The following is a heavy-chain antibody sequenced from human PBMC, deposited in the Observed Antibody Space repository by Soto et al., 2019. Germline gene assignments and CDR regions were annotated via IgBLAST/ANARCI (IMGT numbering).Heavy chain of an antibody. CDR1: GFTFSSYG. J-gene: IGHJ4*02. CDR3: AKDGMTTVTSWGY. V-gene: IGHV3-30*18. D-gene: IGHD4-17*01. Sequence: QVQLVESGGGVVQPGRSLRLSCAASGFTFSSYGMHWVRQAPGKGLEWVAVISYDGSNKYYADSVKGRFTISRDNSKNTLYLQINSLRAEDTAVYYCAKDGMTTVTSWGYWGQGTLVTVSS. CDR2: ISYDGSNK.